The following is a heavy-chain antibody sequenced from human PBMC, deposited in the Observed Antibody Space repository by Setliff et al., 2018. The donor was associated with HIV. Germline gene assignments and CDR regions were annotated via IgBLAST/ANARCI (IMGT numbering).Heavy chain of an antibody. CDR3: ARATYTLQFLKWSPDSSLYYYYMDV. CDR1: GASFSSGGYY. J-gene: IGHJ6*03. CDR2: MSYSGST. V-gene: IGHV4-31*03. Sequence: PLETLSLTCNVSGASFSSGGYYWSWIRQHPGKGLEWIGYMSYSGSTFYKSSLKSRVTMSIDTSKNQFSLMLSPVTAADTAVYYCARATYTLQFLKWSPDSSLYYYYMDVWGKGTTVTVSS. D-gene: IGHD3-3*01.